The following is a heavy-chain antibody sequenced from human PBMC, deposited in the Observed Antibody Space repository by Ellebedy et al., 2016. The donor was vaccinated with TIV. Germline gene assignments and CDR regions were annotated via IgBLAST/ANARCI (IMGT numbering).Heavy chain of an antibody. Sequence: AASVKVSCKASGYIFRNYGISWVRLAPGQGLEWMGWLNPNSGDAGSAQKFQGRLTISRDTSASTAYMELTSLTSDDTAVYYCARLAVAHRGQLRWFDPWGQGTRVTVSS. CDR1: GYIFRNYG. V-gene: IGHV1-8*03. CDR2: LNPNSGDA. D-gene: IGHD4-23*01. CDR3: ARLAVAHRGQLRWFDP. J-gene: IGHJ5*02.